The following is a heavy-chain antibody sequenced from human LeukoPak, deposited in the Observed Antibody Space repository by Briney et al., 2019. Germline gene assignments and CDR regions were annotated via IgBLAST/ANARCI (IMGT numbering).Heavy chain of an antibody. J-gene: IGHJ4*02. CDR3: RDPEGHGNYFDY. CDR2: INHSGST. Sequence: PSETLSLTCAVYGGSFSGYYWSWIRQPPGKGLEWIGEINHSGSTNYNPSLKSRVTISVDTSKNQFSLKLSSVTAADRAVYCARDPEGHGNYFDYWGQGALVTVSS. D-gene: IGHD1-14*01. V-gene: IGHV4-34*03. CDR1: GGSFSGYY.